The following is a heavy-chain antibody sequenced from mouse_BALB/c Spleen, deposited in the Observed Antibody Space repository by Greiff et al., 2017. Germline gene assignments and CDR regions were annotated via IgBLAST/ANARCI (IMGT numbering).Heavy chain of an antibody. Sequence: EVQGVESGGGLVQPGGSLKLSCAASGFTFSSYGMSWVRQTPDKRLELVATINSNGGSTYYPDSVKGRFTISRDNAKNTLYLQMSSLKSEDTAMYYCARDGAGDYAMDYWGQGTSVTVSS. CDR2: INSNGGST. V-gene: IGHV5-6-3*01. D-gene: IGHD3-3*01. CDR1: GFTFSSYG. J-gene: IGHJ4*01. CDR3: ARDGAGDYAMDY.